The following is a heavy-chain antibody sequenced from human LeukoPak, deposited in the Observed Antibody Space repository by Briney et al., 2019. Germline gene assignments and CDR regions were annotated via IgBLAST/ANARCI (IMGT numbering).Heavy chain of an antibody. Sequence: SETLSLTCTVSGGSISSGGYYWSWIRQHPGKGLEWIGYIYYSGSTYYNPSLKSRVTISVDTSKNQFSLKLSSVTAADTAVYYCARVWEAAADWFDPWGQGTLVTVSS. CDR2: IYYSGST. CDR3: ARVWEAAADWFDP. V-gene: IGHV4-31*03. CDR1: GGSISSGGYY. D-gene: IGHD6-13*01. J-gene: IGHJ5*02.